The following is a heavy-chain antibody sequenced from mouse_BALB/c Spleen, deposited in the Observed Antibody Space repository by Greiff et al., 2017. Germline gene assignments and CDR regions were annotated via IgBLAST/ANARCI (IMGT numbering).Heavy chain of an antibody. CDR3: AREIYYDYSRYFDV. Sequence: EVQLVESGGGLVKPGGSLKLSCAASGFTFSSYAMSWVRQTPEKRLEWVASISSGGSTYYPDSVKGRFTISRDNARNILYLQMSSLRSEDTAMYYCAREIYYDYSRYFDVWGAGTTVTVSS. D-gene: IGHD2-4*01. V-gene: IGHV5-6-5*01. CDR1: GFTFSSYA. J-gene: IGHJ1*01. CDR2: ISSGGST.